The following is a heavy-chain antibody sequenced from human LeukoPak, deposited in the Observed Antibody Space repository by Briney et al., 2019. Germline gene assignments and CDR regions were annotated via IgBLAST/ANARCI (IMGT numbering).Heavy chain of an antibody. CDR3: AKDLTPDGVWDIDY. V-gene: IGHV3-23*01. CDR1: GFTFSKFA. CDR2: IYGGVTTT. D-gene: IGHD3-9*01. J-gene: IGHJ4*02. Sequence: GGPLRLSCLGSGFTFSKFAMSWVRQAPGKELKGISGIYGGVTTTTFYAESAKGRFTISRDNSKNTLYLQMNSLRDEDTAVYYCAKDLTPDGVWDIDYWGQGTRITVSS.